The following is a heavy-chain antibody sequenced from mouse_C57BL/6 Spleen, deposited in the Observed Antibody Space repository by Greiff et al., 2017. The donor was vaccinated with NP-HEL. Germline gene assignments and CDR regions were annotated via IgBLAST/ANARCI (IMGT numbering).Heavy chain of an antibody. CDR2: IWSGGST. Sequence: QVQLQQSGPGLVQPSQCLSITCTVSGFSLTSYGVHWVRQSPGKGLEWLGVIWSGGSTDYNAAFISRLSISKDNSKSQVFFKMNSLQADDTAIYYCARNKLNAMDYWGQGTSVTVSS. J-gene: IGHJ4*01. CDR1: GFSLTSYG. CDR3: ARNKLNAMDY. D-gene: IGHD1-3*01. V-gene: IGHV2-2*01.